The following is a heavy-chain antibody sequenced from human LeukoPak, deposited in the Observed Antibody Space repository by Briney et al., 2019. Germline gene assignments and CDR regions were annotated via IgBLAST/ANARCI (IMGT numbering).Heavy chain of an antibody. J-gene: IGHJ6*03. CDR1: GFIFSSYW. D-gene: IGHD2-2*02. Sequence: GGSLRLSCAASGFIFSSYWMSWVRQAPGKGLEWVANIKQDASEKYSVDSVKGRFTISRDNAKNSLYLQMNSLRAEDTAVYYCAREGWDIVVVPAAIRGVYYYYMDVWGKGTTVTVSS. CDR2: IKQDASEK. CDR3: AREGWDIVVVPAAIRGVYYYYMDV. V-gene: IGHV3-7*01.